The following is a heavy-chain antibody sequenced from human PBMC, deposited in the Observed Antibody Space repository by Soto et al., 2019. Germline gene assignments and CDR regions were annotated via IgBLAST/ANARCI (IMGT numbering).Heavy chain of an antibody. CDR3: AKDPPIASDGPTLDY. D-gene: IGHD6-13*01. V-gene: IGHV3-23*01. CDR1: GFTFSTYV. Sequence: EVPLLESGGGLVQPGGSLRLSCAASGFTFSTYVMCWVRQAPGKGPEWVSGISRDGGRTFYADSVKGLFTISRDNSKITLYLQLKSMWEEDTAVYYCAKDPPIASDGPTLDYWGQGILVTVPS. J-gene: IGHJ4*02. CDR2: ISRDGGRT.